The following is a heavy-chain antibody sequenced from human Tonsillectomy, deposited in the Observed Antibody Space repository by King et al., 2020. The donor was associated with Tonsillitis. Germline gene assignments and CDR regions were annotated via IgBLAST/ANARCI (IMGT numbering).Heavy chain of an antibody. CDR3: AKAISTSLVIRHFQH. CDR2: ISWNSGYI. CDR1: GFTFDDYA. Sequence: VQLVESGGGLVQPGRSLRLSCAASGFTFDDYAMHWVRQAPGKGLEWVSGISWNSGYIGYADSVKGRFTISRDNAKNSLYLQMNSLRAEDTALYYCAKAISTSLVIRHFQHWGQGTLVTVSS. J-gene: IGHJ1*01. V-gene: IGHV3-9*01. D-gene: IGHD3-9*01.